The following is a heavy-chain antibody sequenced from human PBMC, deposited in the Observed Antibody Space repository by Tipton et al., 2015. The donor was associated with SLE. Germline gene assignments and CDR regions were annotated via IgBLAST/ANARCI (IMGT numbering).Heavy chain of an antibody. CDR1: GGSISSSSYY. CDR3: ARTLNDYDAFDI. J-gene: IGHJ3*02. V-gene: IGHV4-61*01. Sequence: TLSLTCTVSGGSISSSSYYWSWIRQPPGKGLEWIGYIYDSGSTNYNPSLKSRVTISVDRSKNQLSLNLSSVTAADTAVYYCARTLNDYDAFDIWGQGTMVTVSS. CDR2: IYDSGST. D-gene: IGHD4-11*01.